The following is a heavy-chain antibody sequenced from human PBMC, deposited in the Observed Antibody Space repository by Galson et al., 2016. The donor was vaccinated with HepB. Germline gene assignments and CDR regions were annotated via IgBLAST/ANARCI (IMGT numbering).Heavy chain of an antibody. CDR2: ITSTGGST. V-gene: IGHV3-23*01. CDR1: GFTFTMYT. J-gene: IGHJ4*02. Sequence: SLRLSCAASGFTFTMYTMNWVRQAPGKGLDWVSAITSTGGSTYYADSVKGRFSISRGNSKNTLYLQMNSLRAEDTAIYHCVNPEPSDSNILNGYLFHWGQGTLVTVSS. CDR3: VNPEPSDSNILNGYLFH. D-gene: IGHD3-9*01.